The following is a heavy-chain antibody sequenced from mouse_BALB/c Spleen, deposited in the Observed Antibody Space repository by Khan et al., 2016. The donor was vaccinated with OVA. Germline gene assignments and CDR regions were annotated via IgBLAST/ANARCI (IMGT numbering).Heavy chain of an antibody. Sequence: QVQLQESGPGLVAPSQSLSITCTVSGFSLTGYGVNWVRQPPGKGLEWLGVIWGDGITDYNSALKSRLSISKDNSKGQVFLKMNSLQTDDTARYYCARDTYFGNYFAMDYWGQGTSVTVSS. J-gene: IGHJ4*01. CDR1: GFSLTGYG. V-gene: IGHV2-6-7*01. CDR3: ARDTYFGNYFAMDY. CDR2: IWGDGIT. D-gene: IGHD2-10*01.